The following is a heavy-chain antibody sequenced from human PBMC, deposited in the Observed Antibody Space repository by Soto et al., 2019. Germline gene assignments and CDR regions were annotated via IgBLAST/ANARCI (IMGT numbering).Heavy chain of an antibody. CDR3: AKGGSNYYFDY. CDR1: GFTFSSYA. CDR2: ISSSGGST. D-gene: IGHD4-4*01. Sequence: EVQLLESGGGLVQPGGSLRLSCAASGFTFSSYAMSWVRQAPGKGLEWVSIISSSGGSTYYADSVKGRFTISRDNSKNTLYLRMNSLRAEDTAVYYCAKGGSNYYFDYWGQGTLVTVSS. V-gene: IGHV3-23*01. J-gene: IGHJ4*02.